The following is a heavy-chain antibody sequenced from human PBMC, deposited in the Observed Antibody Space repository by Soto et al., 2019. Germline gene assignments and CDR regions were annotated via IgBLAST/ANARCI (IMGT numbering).Heavy chain of an antibody. D-gene: IGHD3-3*01. V-gene: IGHV1-18*04. CDR3: ARVMTTFGVVSKGPDH. J-gene: IGHJ4*02. CDR1: GYPFTTYG. CDR2: ISTYNGNT. Sequence: QVQLVQSGDEVKKPGASVKVSCKASGYPFTTYGITWVRQAPGQGLEWMGWISTYNGNTNYAQSLQGRVTMTRETSSTTAYMELRSLGSDDTAVYYCARVMTTFGVVSKGPDHWGQGTLVTVSS.